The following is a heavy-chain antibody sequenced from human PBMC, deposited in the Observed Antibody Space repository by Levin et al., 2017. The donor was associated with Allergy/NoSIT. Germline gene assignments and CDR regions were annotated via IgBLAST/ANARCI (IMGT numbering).Heavy chain of an antibody. D-gene: IGHD3-22*01. J-gene: IGHJ5*02. V-gene: IGHV1-69*04. CDR3: ARYEGVITGWFDP. CDR1: GGTFSSYA. Sequence: SVKVSCKASGGTFSSYAISWVRQAPGQGLEWMGRIIPILGIANYAQKFQGRVTITADKSTSTAYMELSSLRSEDTAVYYCARYEGVITGWFDPWGQGTLVTVSS. CDR2: IIPILGIA.